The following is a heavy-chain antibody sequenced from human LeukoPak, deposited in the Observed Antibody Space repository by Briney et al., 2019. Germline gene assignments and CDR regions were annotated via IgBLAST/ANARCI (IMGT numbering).Heavy chain of an antibody. CDR2: IKTNAHGGTT. CDR1: GFTFSNAW. Sequence: GGSLRLSCAASGFTFSNAWMHWVRQAPGKGLQWVVRIKTNAHGGTTDYAAPVKDRFTISRDDSQNTFYLQMSSLKTEDAALYYCTTDAGSPPYYFKLWGQGTLVTVSS. J-gene: IGHJ4*02. CDR3: TTDAGSPPYYFKL. D-gene: IGHD3-10*01. V-gene: IGHV3-15*01.